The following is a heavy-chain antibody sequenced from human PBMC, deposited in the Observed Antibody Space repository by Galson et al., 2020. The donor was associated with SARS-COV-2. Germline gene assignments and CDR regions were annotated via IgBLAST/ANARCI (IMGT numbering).Heavy chain of an antibody. CDR1: GFTFSSYW. J-gene: IGHJ5*02. D-gene: IGHD4-17*01. V-gene: IGHV3-7*01. CDR2: IKQDGSEK. CDR3: ARYYGDYKYADWFDP. Sequence: GGSLRLSCAASGFTFSSYWMSWVHQAPGKGLEWVANIKQDGSEKYYVDSVKGRFTISRDNAKNSLYLQMNSLRAEDTAVYYCARYYGDYKYADWFDPWGQGTLVTVSS.